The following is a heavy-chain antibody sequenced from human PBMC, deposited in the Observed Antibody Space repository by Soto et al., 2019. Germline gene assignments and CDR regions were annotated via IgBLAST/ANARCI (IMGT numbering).Heavy chain of an antibody. V-gene: IGHV1-69*01. CDR2: IIPIFGKA. D-gene: IGHD1-26*01. CDR3: ARDGGRHSGGIDY. Sequence: QVQLVQSGAEVKKPGSSVKVSCKASGGTFSSYSINWVRQAPGQGLEWRGEIIPIFGKANSAQKSQGRVTITADESTSTAYMELSSLRSEDTAVYYCARDGGRHSGGIDYWGQGTLVTVSS. J-gene: IGHJ4*02. CDR1: GGTFSSYS.